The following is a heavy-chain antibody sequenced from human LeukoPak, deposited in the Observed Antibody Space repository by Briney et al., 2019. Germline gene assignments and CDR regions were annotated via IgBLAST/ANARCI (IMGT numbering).Heavy chain of an antibody. CDR1: GGSISSSSYY. CDR3: ARVGSLRWLYGAFDY. Sequence: SETLSLTCTVSGGSISSSSYYWGWIRQPPGKGLEWIGSIYYSGSTYYNPSLKSRVTISVDTSKNQFSLKLSSVTAADTAVYYCARVGSLRWLYGAFDYWGQGTLVTVSS. V-gene: IGHV4-39*07. J-gene: IGHJ4*02. CDR2: IYYSGST. D-gene: IGHD3-10*01.